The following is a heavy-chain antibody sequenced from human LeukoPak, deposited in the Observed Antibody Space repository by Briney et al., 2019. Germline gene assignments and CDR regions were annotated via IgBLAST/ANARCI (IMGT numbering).Heavy chain of an antibody. V-gene: IGHV1-46*01. CDR1: GYTFTSYY. CDR3: ARSRLRVDYYFDY. CDR2: INPGGGST. Sequence: GASVKVSCKTSGYTFTSYYMHWVRQAPGQGLEWMGIINPGGGSTSYAQKFQGRVTMTRDTSTSTVYMELSSLRSEDTAVYYCARSRLRVDYYFDYWGQGTLVTVSS. J-gene: IGHJ4*02. D-gene: IGHD3-3*01.